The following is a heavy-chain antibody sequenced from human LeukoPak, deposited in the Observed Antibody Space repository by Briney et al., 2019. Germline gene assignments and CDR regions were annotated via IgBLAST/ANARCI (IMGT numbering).Heavy chain of an antibody. CDR1: GIIFSTYS. D-gene: IGHD6-13*01. Sequence: PGGSLRLSCAASGIIFSTYSMTWVRQAPGKGLEWVAVIWSDGTNKYYQDSMKGRFTISRDNSKNTLYLQMNSLRAEDTAVFYCAKAHSSSWSYFDFWGQGTLVTVSS. J-gene: IGHJ4*02. V-gene: IGHV3-33*06. CDR3: AKAHSSSWSYFDF. CDR2: IWSDGTNK.